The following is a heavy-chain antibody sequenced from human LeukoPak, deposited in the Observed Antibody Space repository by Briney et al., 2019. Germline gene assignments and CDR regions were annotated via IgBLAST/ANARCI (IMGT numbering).Heavy chain of an antibody. D-gene: IGHD6-6*01. J-gene: IGHJ6*03. V-gene: IGHV3-30*03. Sequence: GGSLRLSCAASGFTFNSYGMHWVRQVPGKGLEEVALISYDGSNKHYADSVKGRFTISRDNSKNTLYLQMNSLRAEDTAVYYCARAHLSSSSTDYMEVWGKGTTVTVSS. CDR2: ISYDGSNK. CDR1: GFTFNSYG. CDR3: ARAHLSSSSTDYMEV.